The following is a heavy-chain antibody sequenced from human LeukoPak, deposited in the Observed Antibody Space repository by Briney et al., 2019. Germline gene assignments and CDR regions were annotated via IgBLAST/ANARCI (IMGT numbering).Heavy chain of an antibody. V-gene: IGHV1-69*13. D-gene: IGHD3-10*01. J-gene: IGHJ4*02. CDR2: IIPIFGTA. Sequence: SVKVSCKASGGTFSSYGISWVRQAPGQGLEWMGGIIPIFGTANYAQKFQGRVTITADESTSTAYMELSSLRSEDTAVYYCARALRFGESLAGCWGQGTLVTVSS. CDR1: GGTFSSYG. CDR3: ARALRFGESLAGC.